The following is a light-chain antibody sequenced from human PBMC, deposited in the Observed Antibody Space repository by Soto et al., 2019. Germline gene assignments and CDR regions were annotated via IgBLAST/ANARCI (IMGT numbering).Light chain of an antibody. CDR2: GAS. CDR3: QHYGTTPWT. V-gene: IGKV3-20*01. J-gene: IGKJ1*01. Sequence: ETVLTQSPGTLSLSPGGRVTLSCRASQSVCSRCFAWYQQKPGQSPRLLIYGASTRATGIPDRFSGSGSGTDFTLTISSLAPEDFAVYYCQHYGTTPWTFGQGTKVGIK. CDR1: QSVCSRC.